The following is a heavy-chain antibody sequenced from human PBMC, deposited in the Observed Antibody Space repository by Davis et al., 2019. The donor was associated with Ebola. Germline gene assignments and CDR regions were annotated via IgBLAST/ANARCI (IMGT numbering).Heavy chain of an antibody. CDR3: AKELFGNSGSSG. D-gene: IGHD1-26*01. Sequence: GESLKISCAASGFIFNSYVMYWVRQAPGKGLEWVTVISHDGGKKYYADSVRGRFTISRDNSKNTLYLQMNSLRAEDTAVYYCAKELFGNSGSSGWGQGTLVTVSS. CDR1: GFIFNSYV. CDR2: ISHDGGKK. J-gene: IGHJ4*02. V-gene: IGHV3-30-3*01.